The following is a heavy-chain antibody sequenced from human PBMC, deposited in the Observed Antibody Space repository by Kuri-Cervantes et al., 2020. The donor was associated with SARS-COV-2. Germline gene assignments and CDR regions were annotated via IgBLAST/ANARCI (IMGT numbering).Heavy chain of an antibody. D-gene: IGHD2-2*01. Sequence: GGSLRLSCAASRFTFSNAWERWSRQAPGKGLEWVGRIKSKTDGGTTDYAAPVKGRFTISRDDSKNTLYLQMNSLKTEDTAVYYCTPDFVVVPNACFAYWGQGTLVTVSS. CDR1: RFTFSNAW. CDR2: IKSKTDGGTT. CDR3: TPDFVVVPNACFAY. V-gene: IGHV3-15*01. J-gene: IGHJ4*02.